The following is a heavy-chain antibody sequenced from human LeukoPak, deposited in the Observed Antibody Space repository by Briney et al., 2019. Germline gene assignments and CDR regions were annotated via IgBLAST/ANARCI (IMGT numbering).Heavy chain of an antibody. CDR2: IYYSGGT. CDR3: ARKSPYYDFWSGYYLKLEETPNYYGMDV. V-gene: IGHV4-39*01. CDR1: GGSISSGGYY. J-gene: IGHJ6*02. Sequence: SQTLSLTCAVSGGSISSGGYYWGWIRQPPGKGLEWIGSIYYSGGTYYNPSLKSRVTISVGTSKNQFSLKLSSVTAADTAVYYCARKSPYYDFWSGYYLKLEETPNYYGMDVWGQGTTVTVSS. D-gene: IGHD3-3*01.